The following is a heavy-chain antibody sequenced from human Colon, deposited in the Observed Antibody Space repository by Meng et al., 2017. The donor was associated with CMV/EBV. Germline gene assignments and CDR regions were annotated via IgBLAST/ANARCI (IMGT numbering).Heavy chain of an antibody. Sequence: SGFTFSSCWMSWVRHAPGKGLEWVANIKQDGSEKYYVDSVKGRFTISRDNAKNSLYLQMNSLRAEDTAIYYCARAPYSSSLQYYFDFWGQGTLVTVSS. D-gene: IGHD6-13*01. CDR3: ARAPYSSSLQYYFDF. CDR1: GFTFSSCW. V-gene: IGHV3-7*01. J-gene: IGHJ4*02. CDR2: IKQDGSEK.